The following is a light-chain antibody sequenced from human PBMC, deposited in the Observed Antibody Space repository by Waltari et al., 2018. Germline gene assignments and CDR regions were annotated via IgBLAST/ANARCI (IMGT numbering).Light chain of an antibody. CDR3: QQYDEGT. V-gene: IGKV1-33*01. CDR1: EDISNY. Sequence: VRERVTITCQASEDISNYLNWYQQKVGKAPKLLIYDASNLETGVPSRFGGSGSGTDFSFTISSLQPEDVATYYCQQYDEGTFGQGTKVEIK. CDR2: DAS. J-gene: IGKJ2*02.